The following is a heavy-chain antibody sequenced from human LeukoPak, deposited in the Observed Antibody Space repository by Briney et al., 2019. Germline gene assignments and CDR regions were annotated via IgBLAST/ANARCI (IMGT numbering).Heavy chain of an antibody. CDR3: AADLSNPRMGASYLDS. CDR1: GFTSTNFA. CDR2: IIVGSGAT. V-gene: IGHV1-58*01. Sequence: SVKVSCKASGFTSTNFAVQWVRQARGQRLEWIGWIIVGSGATKCAQDFQERVTTTRDLSTSTLYMELRSLTSEDTAVYYCAADLSNPRMGASYLDSWGQGTLVTVSS. J-gene: IGHJ4*02. D-gene: IGHD3-16*01.